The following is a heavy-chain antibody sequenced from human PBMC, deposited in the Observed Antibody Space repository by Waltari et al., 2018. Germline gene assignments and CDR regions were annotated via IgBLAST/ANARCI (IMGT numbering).Heavy chain of an antibody. J-gene: IGHJ6*02. CDR2: ISSSGSAI. CDR3: ARASVAGTPFNFYAMDV. CDR1: GFTFSAYS. V-gene: IGHV3-48*01. D-gene: IGHD6-19*01. Sequence: EVQLVESGGGLVQPGGSLRLSCAASGFTFSAYSITWVRQAPGKGLEWVSFISSSGSAIYYADSVQGRFTISRDNARNSLYLQMNSLGAEDTAVYFCARASVAGTPFNFYAMDVWGRGTTVTVSS.